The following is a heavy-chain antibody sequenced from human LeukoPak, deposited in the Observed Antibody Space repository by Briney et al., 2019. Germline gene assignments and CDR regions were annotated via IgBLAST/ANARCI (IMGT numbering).Heavy chain of an antibody. Sequence: SETLSLTCAVYGGSFSGDYWSWIRQPPGQGLEWMGEINHSGSTNYNPSLKSRVTISVDTSKNQFSLKLSSVTAADTAVYYCARRSGSYRGGYFDYWGQGTLVTVSS. J-gene: IGHJ4*02. CDR3: ARRSGSYRGGYFDY. CDR1: GGSFSGDY. CDR2: INHSGST. D-gene: IGHD1-26*01. V-gene: IGHV4-34*01.